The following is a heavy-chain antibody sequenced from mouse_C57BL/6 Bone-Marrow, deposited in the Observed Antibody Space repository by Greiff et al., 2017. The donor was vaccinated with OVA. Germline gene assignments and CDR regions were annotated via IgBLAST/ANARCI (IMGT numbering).Heavy chain of an antibody. CDR2: INPNNGGT. CDR1: GYTFTDYY. D-gene: IGHD2-2*01. CDR3: ARGEVIDYFDY. Sequence: EVQLQQSGPELVKPGASVKISCKASGYTFTDYYMNWVKQSHGKSLEWIGDINPNNGGTSYNQKFKGKATLTVDKSSSTAYMELRSLTSEDSAVYYCARGEVIDYFDYWGQGTTLTVSS. J-gene: IGHJ2*01. V-gene: IGHV1-26*01.